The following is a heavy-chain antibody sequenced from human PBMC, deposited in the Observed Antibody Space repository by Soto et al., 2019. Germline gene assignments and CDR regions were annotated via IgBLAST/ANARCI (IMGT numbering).Heavy chain of an antibody. CDR1: GFTFSSYA. Sequence: GGSLRLSCAASGFTFSSYAMSWVRQAPGKGLEWVSDISGSGGSTYYADSVKGRFTISRDNSKNTLYLQMNSLRAEDTAVYYCAKGDRYAHYYYCYGMDVWGQGTTVTVSS. CDR2: ISGSGGST. J-gene: IGHJ6*02. CDR3: AKGDRYAHYYYCYGMDV. V-gene: IGHV3-23*01. D-gene: IGHD1-1*01.